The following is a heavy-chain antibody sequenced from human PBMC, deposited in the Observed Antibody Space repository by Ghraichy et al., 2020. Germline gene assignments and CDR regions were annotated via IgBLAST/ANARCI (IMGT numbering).Heavy chain of an antibody. CDR2: IRQDGGEK. J-gene: IGHJ4*02. CDR3: VILHPTITARPFDY. Sequence: GESLNISCVASGFTFTGFWMSWVRQAPGKGLEWVANIRQDGGEKYYVDSVRGRFTISRDNAMNSLFLQMNNLRAEDTAVYYCVILHPTITARPFDYWGQGTLVTVSS. V-gene: IGHV3-7*03. D-gene: IGHD6-6*01. CDR1: GFTFTGFW.